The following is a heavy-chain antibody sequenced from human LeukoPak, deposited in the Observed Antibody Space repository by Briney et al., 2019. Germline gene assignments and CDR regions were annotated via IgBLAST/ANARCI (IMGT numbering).Heavy chain of an antibody. V-gene: IGHV4-38-2*02. CDR2: FYLDGSI. D-gene: IGHD4-23*01. CDR1: SYSFGTPNY. Sequence: SETLSLTCTVSSYSFGTPNYWGWIRQSPGKGLEWIGSFYLDGSIYYNPSLKNRVTTPLDKSKNQFSLRLNSVTAADTAVYYCAIRVETDAKYFDFWGQGNPGHRLL. J-gene: IGHJ4*02. CDR3: AIRVETDAKYFDF.